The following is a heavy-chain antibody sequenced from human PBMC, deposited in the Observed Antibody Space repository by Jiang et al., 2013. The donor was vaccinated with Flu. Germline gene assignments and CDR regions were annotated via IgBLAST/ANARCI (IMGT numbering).Heavy chain of an antibody. J-gene: IGHJ3*02. CDR3: ASSSMDDSFDM. D-gene: IGHD2/OR15-2a*01. V-gene: IGHV1-46*01. CDR2: INPSGGRT. CDR1: GYTFTGDH. Sequence: AWVKKPGASLKVSCKASGYTFTGDHIHWVRQAPGQGLEWMGMINPSGGRTIYAQKFQGRVSMTRDTSTSTVYLELSSLRSEDTAVYYCASSSMDDSFDMWGQGTMVTASS.